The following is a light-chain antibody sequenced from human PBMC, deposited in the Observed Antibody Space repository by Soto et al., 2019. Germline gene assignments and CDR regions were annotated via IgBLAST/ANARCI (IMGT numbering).Light chain of an antibody. Sequence: EIVMTQSPATLSVSPGERATLSCRASQGVSSNLAWYQQKPGQAPRLLIYGASTRATGIPARFSGSGSGTEFTLTISSRQSEDFAVYFCQQYNNWPPLTFGGGTKVEIK. J-gene: IGKJ4*01. V-gene: IGKV3D-15*01. CDR2: GAS. CDR1: QGVSSN. CDR3: QQYNNWPPLT.